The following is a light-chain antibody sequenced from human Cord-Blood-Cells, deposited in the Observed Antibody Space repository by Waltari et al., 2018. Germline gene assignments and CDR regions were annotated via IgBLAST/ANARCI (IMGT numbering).Light chain of an antibody. CDR3: QQYYSTPLT. J-gene: IGKJ4*01. CDR1: QSVLYSSNNKNY. CDR2: WAS. V-gene: IGKV4-1*01. Sequence: DIVMTQSPDSLAVSLGERATIHYKSSQSVLYSSNNKNYLAWYQQKPGQPPKLLIYWASTRESGVPDRFRGSGSGTDFTLTISSLQAEDVAVYYCQQYYSTPLTFGGGTKVEIK.